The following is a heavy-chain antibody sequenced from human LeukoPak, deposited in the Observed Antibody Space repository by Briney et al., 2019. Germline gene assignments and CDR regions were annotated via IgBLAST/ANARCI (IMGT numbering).Heavy chain of an antibody. CDR1: GFTFTNAW. Sequence: GGSLRLSCAASGFTFTNAWMYWVRQAPGKGLEWVSVISASGGSTYYADSVKGRFTISRDNSKNTLYLQMNSLRAEDTAVYYCAKSGSAGGSSSRFHYWGQGTLVTVSS. D-gene: IGHD6-6*01. CDR3: AKSGSAGGSSSRFHY. CDR2: ISASGGST. J-gene: IGHJ4*02. V-gene: IGHV3-23*01.